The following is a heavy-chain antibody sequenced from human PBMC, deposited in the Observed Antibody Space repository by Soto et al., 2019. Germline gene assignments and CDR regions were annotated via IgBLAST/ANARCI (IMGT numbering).Heavy chain of an antibody. Sequence: PGGSLRLSCAAPGFTFSSYAMSWVRQAPGKGLEWVSAIGGSGRSTYYADSVKGRFTISRDTSKNTLYLQMNSLRAEDTAIYYCAKDLFHPDYWSQGTLVTVSS. J-gene: IGHJ4*02. D-gene: IGHD3-3*01. CDR2: IGGSGRST. V-gene: IGHV3-23*01. CDR1: GFTFSSYA. CDR3: AKDLFHPDY.